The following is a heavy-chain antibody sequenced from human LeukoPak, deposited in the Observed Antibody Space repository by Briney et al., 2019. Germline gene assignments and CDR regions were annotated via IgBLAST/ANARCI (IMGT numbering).Heavy chain of an antibody. CDR2: INHSGST. D-gene: IGHD3-3*01. CDR3: SRGGITIFGVVRNWFDP. Sequence: PSETLSLTCAVYGGSFSGYYWSWIRQPPGKRLEWIGEINHSGSTNYNPSLKSRVTISVDTSKNPFSLKLSSVTAADTAVYYCSRGGITIFGVVRNWFDPWGQGTLVTVSS. CDR1: GGSFSGYY. J-gene: IGHJ5*02. V-gene: IGHV4-34*01.